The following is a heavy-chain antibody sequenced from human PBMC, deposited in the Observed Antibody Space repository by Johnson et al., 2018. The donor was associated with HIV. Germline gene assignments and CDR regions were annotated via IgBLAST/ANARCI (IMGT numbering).Heavy chain of an antibody. J-gene: IGHJ3*02. Sequence: QVQLVESGGGVVQPGGSLRLSCAASGFTFSNYGMHWVRQAPGKGLEWVAFIRYDGSHKYYVDSVKGRFTISRDNSKNTLYLQMNSLRAEDTAVYYCARDRGGGTEAGAFDIWGQGTMVTVSS. CDR2: IRYDGSHK. CDR1: GFTFSNYG. CDR3: ARDRGGGTEAGAFDI. D-gene: IGHD2-15*01. V-gene: IGHV3-30*02.